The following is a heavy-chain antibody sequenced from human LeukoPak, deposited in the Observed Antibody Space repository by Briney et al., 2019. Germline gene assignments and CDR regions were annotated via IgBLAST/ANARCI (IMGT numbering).Heavy chain of an antibody. CDR2: MWYDGSKD. D-gene: IGHD6-6*01. V-gene: IGHV3-33*06. J-gene: IGHJ4*02. CDR1: GFSFSTYG. Sequence: PGKSLRLSCAASGFSFSTYGIHWVRQAPGKGLEWVAVMWYDGSKDYYADSVKGRFTISRDTSKNTLYLQMNNPRAEDTAVYYCAKDRETYEYTFDYWGQGTLVTVSS. CDR3: AKDRETYEYTFDY.